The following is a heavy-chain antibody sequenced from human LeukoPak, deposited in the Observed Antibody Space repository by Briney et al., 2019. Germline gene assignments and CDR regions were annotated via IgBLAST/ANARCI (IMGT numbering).Heavy chain of an antibody. CDR3: AAARNDYDGIDY. Sequence: GASVKVSCKASGYTFTGYYMHWVRQAPGQGLEWMGWINPNSGGTNYAQKFQERVTITRDMSTSTAYMELSSLRSEDTAVYYCAAARNDYDGIDYWGQGTLVTVSS. CDR1: GYTFTGYY. D-gene: IGHD4-17*01. J-gene: IGHJ4*02. V-gene: IGHV1-2*02. CDR2: INPNSGGT.